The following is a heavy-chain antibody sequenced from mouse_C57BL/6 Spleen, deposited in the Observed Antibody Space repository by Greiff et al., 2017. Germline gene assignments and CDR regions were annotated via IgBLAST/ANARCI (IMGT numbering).Heavy chain of an antibody. D-gene: IGHD1-1*01. Sequence: EVQLQQSGPELVKPGASVKISCKASGYTFTDYYMNWVKQSHGKSLEWIGDINPNNGGTSYNQKFKGKATLTVDKSSSTAYMELRSLTSEDSAVYYCARDYDYAMDYWGKGTSVTVSS. CDR1: GYTFTDYY. CDR2: INPNNGGT. V-gene: IGHV1-26*01. J-gene: IGHJ4*01. CDR3: ARDYDYAMDY.